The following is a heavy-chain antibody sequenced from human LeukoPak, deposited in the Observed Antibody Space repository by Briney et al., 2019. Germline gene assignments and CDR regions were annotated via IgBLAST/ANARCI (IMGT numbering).Heavy chain of an antibody. CDR1: GYTFAGYY. V-gene: IGHV1-2*02. D-gene: IGHD3-22*01. Sequence: ASVKVSCKASGYTFAGYYIHWVRQAPGQRLEWIGWINPNSGGTNYAQKFQGRVAMTRDTSISIVYMELSRLTSDDTAVHYCARGRRDSSGYYSYWGQGTLVTVSS. CDR3: ARGRRDSSGYYSY. J-gene: IGHJ4*02. CDR2: INPNSGGT.